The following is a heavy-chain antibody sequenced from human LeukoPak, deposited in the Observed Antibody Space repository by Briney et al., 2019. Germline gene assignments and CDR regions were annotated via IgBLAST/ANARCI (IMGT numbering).Heavy chain of an antibody. J-gene: IGHJ6*02. CDR1: GYTFTAYG. Sequence: ASVKVSCKASGYTFTAYGISWVRQAPGQGLEWMGWISPYNGNTNYAQKLQGRVTMTTDTSTRTAYMELRSLRSDDTAVYYCAKGTTATGMDVWGQGTTVTVSS. CDR2: ISPYNGNT. D-gene: IGHD1-1*01. CDR3: AKGTTATGMDV. V-gene: IGHV1-18*01.